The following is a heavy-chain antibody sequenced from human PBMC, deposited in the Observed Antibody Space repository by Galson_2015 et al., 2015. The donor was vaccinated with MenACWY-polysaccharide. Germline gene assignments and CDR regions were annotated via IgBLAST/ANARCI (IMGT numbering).Heavy chain of an antibody. V-gene: IGHV3-48*01. CDR1: GFTFSSYS. J-gene: IGHJ6*02. CDR3: ASGCSGGSCYYYGMDV. Sequence: SLRLSCAASGFTFSSYSMNWVRQAPGKGLEWVSYISSSSSTIYYADSVKGRFTISRDNAKNSLYLQMNSLRAEDTAVYYCASGCSGGSCYYYGMDVWGQGTTVTVSS. CDR2: ISSSSSTI. D-gene: IGHD2-15*01.